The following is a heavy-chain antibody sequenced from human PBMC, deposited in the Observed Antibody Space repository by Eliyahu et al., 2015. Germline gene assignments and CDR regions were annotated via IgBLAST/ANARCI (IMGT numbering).Heavy chain of an antibody. CDR1: GYXFTSYG. V-gene: IGHV1-18*01. J-gene: IGHJ6*03. D-gene: IGHD1-14*01. CDR3: ARGDRGVGRDRRRYYMDV. CDR2: ISAYNGNT. Sequence: QVQLVQSGAEVKKPGASVKVSCKASGYXFTSYGISWVRQAPGQGPEWMGWISAYNGNTNYAQKLQGRVTMTTDTSTSTAYMELRSLRSDDTAVYYCARGDRGVGRDRRRYYMDVWGKGTTVTVSS.